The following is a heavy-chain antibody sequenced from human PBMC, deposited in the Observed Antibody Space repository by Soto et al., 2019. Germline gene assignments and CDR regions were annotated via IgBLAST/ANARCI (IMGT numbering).Heavy chain of an antibody. V-gene: IGHV2-5*02. CDR1: GFSLTTTGAG. CDR2: IYWDDDR. D-gene: IGHD2-8*02. CDR3: AHSAWYAFGF. J-gene: IGHJ3*01. Sequence: QITLKESGPTLVKPTQTLTLTCTFSGFSLTTTGAGVGWIRQPPGKALEWLALIYWDDDRRYSPSLKSRLTITTDTSKNQVVLTMTNMDPVDTATYFCAHSAWYAFGFWGQGTLVTVSS.